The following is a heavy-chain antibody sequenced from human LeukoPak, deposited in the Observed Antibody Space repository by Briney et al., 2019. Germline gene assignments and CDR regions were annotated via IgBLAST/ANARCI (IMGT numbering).Heavy chain of an antibody. CDR3: ARGIVGAAIEGFGDN. J-gene: IGHJ4*02. Sequence: GGSLRLSCAASGFTFDDYAMHWVRQAPGKGLEWVSGISWNSGSIGYADSVKGRFTISRDNAKNSLYLQMNSLRDEDAAFYYGARGIVGAAIEGFGDNGGQGTLVTVSS. CDR2: ISWNSGSI. CDR1: GFTFDDYA. V-gene: IGHV3-9*01. D-gene: IGHD1-26*01.